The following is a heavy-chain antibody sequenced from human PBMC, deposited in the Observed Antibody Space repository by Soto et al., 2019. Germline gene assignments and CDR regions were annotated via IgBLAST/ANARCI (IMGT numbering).Heavy chain of an antibody. CDR2: ISYGGSNK. Sequence: QVQLVESGGGVVQPGRSLRLSCAASGFTFSSYAMHWVRQAPGKGLEWVAVISYGGSNKYYADSVKGRFTISRDNSKNTLYLQMNSLRAEDTAVYYCARVMVRSSSWQFDYWGQGTLVTVSS. J-gene: IGHJ4*02. CDR1: GFTFSSYA. D-gene: IGHD6-13*01. V-gene: IGHV3-30-3*01. CDR3: ARVMVRSSSWQFDY.